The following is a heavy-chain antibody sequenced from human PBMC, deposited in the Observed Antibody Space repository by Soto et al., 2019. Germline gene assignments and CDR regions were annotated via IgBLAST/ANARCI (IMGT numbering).Heavy chain of an antibody. V-gene: IGHV4-30-4*01. CDR3: AREVMTFGGVIVRPFAED. CDR1: GGYISSGDYY. J-gene: IGHJ4*02. CDR2: IYYSGST. Sequence: TLSRTCIVSGGYISSGDYYWSWIRQPPGKGLEWIGYIYYSGSTYYNPSLKSRVTISVDTSKNQFSLKLSSVTAADTAVYYCAREVMTFGGVIVRPFAEDWGQGTLVTVS. D-gene: IGHD3-16*02.